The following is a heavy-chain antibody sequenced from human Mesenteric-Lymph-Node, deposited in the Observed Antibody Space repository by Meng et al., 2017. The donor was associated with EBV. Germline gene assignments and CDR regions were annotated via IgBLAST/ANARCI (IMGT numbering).Heavy chain of an antibody. Sequence: QVQLQQSGPGLVKPSHTLLLTCVIPGDSVSSSSAAWTWIRQSPSRGLEWLGRTYYRSKWYNDYAVFVKSRITINPDTSKNQFSLQLNSVTPEDTAVYYCARGATSVFDLWGRGTLVTVYS. CDR1: GDSVSSSSAA. V-gene: IGHV6-1*01. J-gene: IGHJ2*01. CDR3: ARGATSVFDL. CDR2: TYYRSKWYN.